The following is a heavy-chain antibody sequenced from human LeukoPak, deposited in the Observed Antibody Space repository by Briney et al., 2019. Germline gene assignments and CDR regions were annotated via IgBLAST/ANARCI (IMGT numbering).Heavy chain of an antibody. CDR2: IYYSGST. D-gene: IGHD7-27*01. Sequence: SETLSLTCTVSGGSISSYFWSWIRQPPGKGLEGIGYIYYSGSTNYNPSLKSRVTISVDTSKNQFSLKLSSVTAADTAVYYCARHAPLGGDAFDIWGQGTMVTVSS. V-gene: IGHV4-59*08. CDR1: GGSISSYF. J-gene: IGHJ3*02. CDR3: ARHAPLGGDAFDI.